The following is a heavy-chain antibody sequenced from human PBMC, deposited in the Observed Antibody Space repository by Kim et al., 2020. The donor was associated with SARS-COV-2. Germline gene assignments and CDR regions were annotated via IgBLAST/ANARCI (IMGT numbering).Heavy chain of an antibody. Sequence: GGSLRLSCEASGFTFNNYAMHWVRQAPGKGLERVAGISWNSGTIEYADSVKGRFTISRDNAKNSLYLQMNSLRIGDTALYHCARGGSGTQDAFYLWGQGTMVTVSS. CDR3: ARGGSGTQDAFYL. CDR2: ISWNSGTI. V-gene: IGHV3-9*01. J-gene: IGHJ3*01. CDR1: GFTFNNYA. D-gene: IGHD3-16*01.